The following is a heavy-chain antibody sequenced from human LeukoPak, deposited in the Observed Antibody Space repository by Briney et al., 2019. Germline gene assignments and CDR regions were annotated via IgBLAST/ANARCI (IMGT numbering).Heavy chain of an antibody. J-gene: IGHJ6*04. V-gene: IGHV3-48*04. CDR2: ISSSSSTI. D-gene: IGHD3-10*02. Sequence: GGSLRLSCAASGFTFSSYSMTWVRQAPGKGLEWVSYISSSSSTIYYADSVKGRFTISRDSAKNSLYLQMNSLRAEDTAVYYCAELGITMIGGVWGKGTTVTISS. CDR1: GFTFSSYS. CDR3: AELGITMIGGV.